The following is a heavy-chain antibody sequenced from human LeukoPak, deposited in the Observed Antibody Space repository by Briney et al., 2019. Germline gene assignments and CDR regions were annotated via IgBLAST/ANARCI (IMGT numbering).Heavy chain of an antibody. CDR2: IYYTGGT. J-gene: IGHJ4*02. Sequence: TSETLSLTCSVSVGSISSYYWSGIPQPPGKALEWIGYIYYTGGTNYNPSLKSRVTISADPSRNQLSLTLNSVSSADTAVYYCARCRYSSRPEFEYWGQGSLVTV. D-gene: IGHD6-13*01. CDR1: VGSISSYY. V-gene: IGHV4-59*01. CDR3: ARCRYSSRPEFEY.